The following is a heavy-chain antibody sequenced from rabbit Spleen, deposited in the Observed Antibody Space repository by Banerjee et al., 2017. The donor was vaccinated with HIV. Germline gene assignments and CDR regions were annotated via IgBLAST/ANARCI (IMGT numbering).Heavy chain of an antibody. CDR2: IWTGGSDRI. Sequence: QEQLVESGGGLVQPEGSLTLTCTASGFSFSSSYYMCWVRQAPGKGLEWIGCIWTGGSDRIYYASWAQGRLTISKTSSTTMTLQMTSLTAADTATYFCARGLDCVAWGRCAFDPWGQGTLVTVS. D-gene: IGHD3-1*01. CDR3: ARGLDCVAWGRCAFDP. CDR1: GFSFSSSYY. V-gene: IGHV1S45*01. J-gene: IGHJ2*01.